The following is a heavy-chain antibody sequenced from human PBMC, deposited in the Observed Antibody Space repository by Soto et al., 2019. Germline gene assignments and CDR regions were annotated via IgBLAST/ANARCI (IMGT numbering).Heavy chain of an antibody. D-gene: IGHD3-9*01. Sequence: QVQLQESGPGLVKPSGTRSLTCAVSGGSISSSNWWSWVRQPPGKGLEWIGEIYHSGSTNYNPSLKSRVTISVDKSKNQFSLKLSSVTAADTAVYYCARGDYDILTGYPRIWFDPWGQGTLVTVSS. CDR3: ARGDYDILTGYPRIWFDP. CDR1: GGSISSSNW. CDR2: IYHSGST. J-gene: IGHJ5*02. V-gene: IGHV4-4*02.